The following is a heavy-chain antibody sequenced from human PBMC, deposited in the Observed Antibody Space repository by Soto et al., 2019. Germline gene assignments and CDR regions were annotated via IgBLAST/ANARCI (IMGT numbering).Heavy chain of an antibody. Sequence: EVPLLESGGGLVQPGGSLRLSCAASGFTFSNYAMSWVRQAPGKGLEWVSAISGSGDSTYYADSVKGRFTISRDNSKNTLFLQMNSLRAEDTAVYYCAKGLVPDNWGQGTLVTVSS. J-gene: IGHJ4*02. CDR3: AKGLVPDN. CDR2: ISGSGDST. CDR1: GFTFSNYA. V-gene: IGHV3-23*01. D-gene: IGHD6-19*01.